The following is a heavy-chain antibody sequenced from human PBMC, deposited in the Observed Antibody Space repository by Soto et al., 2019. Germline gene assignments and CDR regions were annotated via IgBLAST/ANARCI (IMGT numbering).Heavy chain of an antibody. D-gene: IGHD3-9*01. Sequence: SVKVSCKASGGTFSSYAIRWVRQAPGQGLEWMGGIIPIFGTANYAQKFQGRVTITADESTSTAYMELSSLRSEDTAVYYCAAPVYDILTGYYPTDYYYGMDVWGQGTTVTVSS. CDR3: AAPVYDILTGYYPTDYYYGMDV. J-gene: IGHJ6*02. CDR2: IIPIFGTA. V-gene: IGHV1-69*13. CDR1: GGTFSSYA.